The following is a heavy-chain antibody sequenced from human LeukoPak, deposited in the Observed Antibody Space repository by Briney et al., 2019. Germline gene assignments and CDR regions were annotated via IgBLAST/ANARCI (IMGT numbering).Heavy chain of an antibody. J-gene: IGHJ4*02. CDR3: ARGAVGSSSPAPLYFDY. Sequence: SETLSLTCAVYGGSFSGYYWSWIRQPPGKGLEWIGEINHSGSTNYNPSLKSRVTISVDTSKNQFSLKLSSVTAADTAVYYCARGAVGSSSPAPLYFDYWGQGTLVTVSS. CDR1: GGSFSGYY. D-gene: IGHD6-6*01. V-gene: IGHV4-34*01. CDR2: INHSGST.